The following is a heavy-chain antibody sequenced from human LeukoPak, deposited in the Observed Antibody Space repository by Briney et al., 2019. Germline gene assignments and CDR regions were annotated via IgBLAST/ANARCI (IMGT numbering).Heavy chain of an antibody. Sequence: ASVTVSCKASGYTFTSYGISWVRQAPGQGLEWMGWISAYNGNTNYAQKLQGRVTMTTDTSTSTAYMELRSLRSDDTAVYYCARESPILLWFGESTHYYGMDVWGKGTTVTVSS. J-gene: IGHJ6*04. CDR3: ARESPILLWFGESTHYYGMDV. D-gene: IGHD3-10*01. V-gene: IGHV1-18*04. CDR2: ISAYNGNT. CDR1: GYTFTSYG.